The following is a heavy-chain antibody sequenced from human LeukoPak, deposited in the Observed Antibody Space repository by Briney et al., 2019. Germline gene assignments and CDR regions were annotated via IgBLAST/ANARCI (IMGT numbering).Heavy chain of an antibody. Sequence: GGSLRLSCAASGFTVSSSYMSWVRQAPGKGLEWVSVIYSGGFTDYADSVKGRFTISRDNSKNTLYLQMNSLRVEDTAVYYCASGKATAMAQGYWGQGTLVTVSS. CDR1: GFTVSSSY. D-gene: IGHD5-18*01. J-gene: IGHJ4*02. CDR3: ASGKATAMAQGY. CDR2: IYSGGFT. V-gene: IGHV3-53*01.